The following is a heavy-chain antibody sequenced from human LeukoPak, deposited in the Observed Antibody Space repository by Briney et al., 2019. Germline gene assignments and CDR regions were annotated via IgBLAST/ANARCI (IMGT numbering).Heavy chain of an antibody. D-gene: IGHD4-17*01. J-gene: IGHJ3*02. CDR2: ISGSGGST. CDR3: AKDPTVTGAFDI. V-gene: IGHV3-23*01. CDR1: RFTFSSYA. Sequence: GGSLRLSCAASRFTFSSYAMGWVRQAPGKGLEWVSAISGSGGSTYYADSVKGRFTISRDNSKNTLYLQMNSLRAEDTAVYYCAKDPTVTGAFDIWGQGTMVTVSS.